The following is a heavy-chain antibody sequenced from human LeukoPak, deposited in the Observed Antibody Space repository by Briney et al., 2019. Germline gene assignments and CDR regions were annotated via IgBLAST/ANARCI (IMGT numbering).Heavy chain of an antibody. J-gene: IGHJ4*02. V-gene: IGHV3-23*01. D-gene: IGHD2/OR15-2a*01. CDR1: GFIFSNYA. Sequence: GGSLRLSCVASGFIFSNYAMSWVRQAPGKGLEWVSTISGSGGSTYYADSVKGRFTFSRDNSKNTLYLQMNSLRAEDTAVYYCAKSPRGFLYYFDYWGQGTLVTVSS. CDR3: AKSPRGFLYYFDY. CDR2: ISGSGGST.